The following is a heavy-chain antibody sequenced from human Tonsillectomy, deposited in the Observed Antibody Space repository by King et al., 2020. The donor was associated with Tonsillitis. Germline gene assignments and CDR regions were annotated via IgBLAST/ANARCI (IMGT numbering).Heavy chain of an antibody. CDR1: GFTLSSYA. CDR2: INDNGGRT. D-gene: IGHD1-26*01. J-gene: IGHJ3*02. CDR3: VKDRSGGYAFDI. V-gene: IGHV3-64D*06. Sequence: VQLVESGGGLVQPGGSLRLSCSASGFTLSSYAVHWVRQAPGKGLEYVSSINDNGGRTHFADSVKGRFTISRDNSKNKVYLQMSSLRVEDTAVYSCVKDRSGGYAFDIWGQGTMVTVSS.